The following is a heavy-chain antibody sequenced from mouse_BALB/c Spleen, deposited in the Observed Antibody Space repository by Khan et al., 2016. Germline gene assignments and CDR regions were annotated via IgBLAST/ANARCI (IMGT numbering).Heavy chain of an antibody. J-gene: IGHJ3*01. CDR3: ARYGTGTWFAY. CDR2: INTNTGEP. D-gene: IGHD2-1*01. CDR1: GYTFTNYG. Sequence: QIQLVQSGPELKKPGETVKISCKASGYTFTNYGMTWVKQAPGKGLKWMGWINTNTGEPTYAEEFKGRFAFSLETSASTAYLQIYNLKNEETATYFWARYGTGTWFAYWGQGTLVTVSA. V-gene: IGHV9-3*02.